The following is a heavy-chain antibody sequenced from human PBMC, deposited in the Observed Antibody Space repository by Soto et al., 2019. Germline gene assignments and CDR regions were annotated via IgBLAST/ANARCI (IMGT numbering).Heavy chain of an antibody. Sequence: ASVKVSCKASGYTFTGYYMHCVRQAPGQGLEWMGWINPNSGGTNYAQKFQGWVTMTRDTSISTAYMELSRLRSDDTAVYYCARSDLQYYYDSSGYFTLFEYWGQGTLVTVSS. D-gene: IGHD3-22*01. V-gene: IGHV1-2*04. CDR3: ARSDLQYYYDSSGYFTLFEY. CDR2: INPNSGGT. J-gene: IGHJ4*02. CDR1: GYTFTGYY.